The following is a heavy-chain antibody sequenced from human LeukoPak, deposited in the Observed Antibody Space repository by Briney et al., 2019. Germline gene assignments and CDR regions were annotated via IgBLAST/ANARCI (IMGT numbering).Heavy chain of an antibody. CDR1: GGSISSGGYS. CDR3: ARGEGIPDYYYYGMDV. J-gene: IGHJ6*02. Sequence: PSETLSLTCAVSGGSISSGGYSWSWIRQPPGKGLEWIGYIYHSGSTYYNPSLKSRVTISVDRSKNQFSLKLSSVTAADTAVYYCARGEGIPDYYYYGMDVWGQGTTVTVSS. V-gene: IGHV4-30-2*01. CDR2: IYHSGST. D-gene: IGHD1-26*01.